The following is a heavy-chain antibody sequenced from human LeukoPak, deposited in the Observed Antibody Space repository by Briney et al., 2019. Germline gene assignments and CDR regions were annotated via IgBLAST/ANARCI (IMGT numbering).Heavy chain of an antibody. CDR1: GGSISNYY. Sequence: PSETLSLTCTVSGGSISNYYWSWIRQPPGKGLEWIGYINYSGSTTYNPSLKSRVTISVDTSKNQFSPKLTSATAADTAVYYCARQAAANSIDYWGQGTVVTVSS. CDR2: INYSGST. CDR3: ARQAAANSIDY. V-gene: IGHV4-59*08. D-gene: IGHD2-2*01. J-gene: IGHJ4*02.